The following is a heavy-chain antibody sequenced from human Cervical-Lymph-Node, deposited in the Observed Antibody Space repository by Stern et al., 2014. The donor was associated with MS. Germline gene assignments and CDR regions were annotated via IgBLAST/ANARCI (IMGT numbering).Heavy chain of an antibody. CDR2: IIPIFGVT. CDR3: ARDGSYEDYGDYVTSVFDH. Sequence: DQLVESGTEVKKPGSSVTISCKASGDSFNNYAVNWVRQAPGQGLEWMGGIIPIFGVTTYAQKFRGRVTITADKSLVTASLQLNNLRSDDTAVYFCARDGSYEDYGDYVTSVFDHWGQGTLVTVSS. D-gene: IGHD4-17*01. V-gene: IGHV1-69*17. J-gene: IGHJ4*02. CDR1: GDSFNNYA.